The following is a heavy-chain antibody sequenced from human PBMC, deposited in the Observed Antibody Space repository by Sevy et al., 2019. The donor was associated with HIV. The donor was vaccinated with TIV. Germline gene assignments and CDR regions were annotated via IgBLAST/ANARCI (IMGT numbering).Heavy chain of an antibody. V-gene: IGHV3-30*04. CDR1: GFTFSSYA. J-gene: IGHJ4*02. Sequence: GGSLRLSCAASGFTFSSYAMHWVRQAPGKGLEWVAVISYDGSNKYYAVSVKGRFTISRDNSKNTLYLQMNSLRAEDTAVYYCAREGGYNWNGIDYWGQGTLVTVSS. CDR3: AREGGYNWNGIDY. D-gene: IGHD1-1*01. CDR2: ISYDGSNK.